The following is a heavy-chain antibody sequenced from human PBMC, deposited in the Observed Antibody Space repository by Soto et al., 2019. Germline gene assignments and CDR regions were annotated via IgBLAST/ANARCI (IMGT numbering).Heavy chain of an antibody. J-gene: IGHJ3*02. CDR1: GYTFTGYY. V-gene: IGHV1-2*02. CDR3: ARLVPAALDAFDI. Sequence: ASVKVSCKASGYTFTGYYMHWVRQAPGQGLEWMGWINPDSGGTNYAQKFQGRVTMTRDTSISTAYMELSRLRSDDTAVYYCARLVPAALDAFDIWGQGTMVTVSS. CDR2: INPDSGGT. D-gene: IGHD2-2*01.